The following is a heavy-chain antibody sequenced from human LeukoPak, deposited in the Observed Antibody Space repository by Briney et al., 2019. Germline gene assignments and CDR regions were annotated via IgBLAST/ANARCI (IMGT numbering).Heavy chain of an antibody. CDR1: GFTFSGSV. J-gene: IGHJ3*02. V-gene: IGHV3-73*01. CDR3: SRLEDSSPIEVALDI. D-gene: IGHD6-13*01. CDR2: IRSKRNSYST. Sequence: GGSLKLSCAASGFTFSGSVMHWVRQAAGKGLEWVGRIRSKRNSYSTAYSASVKGRFTISRDDSKNTVYLHMDSLKTEDTALYYCSRLEDSSPIEVALDIWGQGTVVTVSS.